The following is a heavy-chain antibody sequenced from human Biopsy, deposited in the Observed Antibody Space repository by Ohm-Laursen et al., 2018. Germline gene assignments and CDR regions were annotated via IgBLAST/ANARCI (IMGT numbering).Heavy chain of an antibody. CDR2: ISASDDSK. J-gene: IGHJ5*02. Sequence: SLRLSCAASGFTFTNYAMSWVRQAPGKGLEWVSSISASDDSKYYGDSVKGRFTISRDSSTNTLYLQMNGLRDDDTAVYYCATGPVQMVYANLRGEFASWGQGALVTVSS. V-gene: IGHV3-23*01. D-gene: IGHD2-8*01. CDR3: ATGPVQMVYANLRGEFAS. CDR1: GFTFTNYA.